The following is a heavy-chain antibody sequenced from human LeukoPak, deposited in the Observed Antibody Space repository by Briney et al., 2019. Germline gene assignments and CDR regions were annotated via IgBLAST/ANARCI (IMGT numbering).Heavy chain of an antibody. CDR2: INHSGST. V-gene: IGHV4-34*01. D-gene: IGHD2-2*01. J-gene: IGHJ4*02. CDR1: GGSFSGYY. Sequence: KTSETLSLTCAVYGGSFSGYYWSWIRQPPGKGLEWIGEINHSGSTNYNPSLKSRVTISVDTSKNQFSLKLSSVTAADTAVYYCARRRIVVVPAAMTLFDYWGQGTLVTVSS. CDR3: ARRRIVVVPAAMTLFDY.